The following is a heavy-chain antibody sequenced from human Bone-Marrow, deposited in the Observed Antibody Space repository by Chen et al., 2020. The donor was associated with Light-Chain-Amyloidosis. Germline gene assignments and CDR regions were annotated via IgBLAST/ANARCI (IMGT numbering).Heavy chain of an antibody. V-gene: IGHV3-74*03. D-gene: IGHD3-22*01. Sequence: EVQLVESGGGLVHPGGSLRLSCAASGFTFSRYWMHWVRQAHGKGLEWVSRVNNEVGVTTYGDPVRGRFTISRDNARNTVYLQMNSLRAEDTAVYFCTRSQYYSESSGYYRKKYFNYDYHMDVWGKGTTVTVSS. CDR2: VNNEVGVT. J-gene: IGHJ6*03. CDR3: TRSQYYSESSGYYRKKYFNYDYHMDV. CDR1: GFTFSRYW.